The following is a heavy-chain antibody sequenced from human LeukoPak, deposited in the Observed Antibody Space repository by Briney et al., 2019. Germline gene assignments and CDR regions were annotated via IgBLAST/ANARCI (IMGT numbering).Heavy chain of an antibody. CDR1: GFTFSSYS. V-gene: IGHV3-48*02. D-gene: IGHD3-9*01. Sequence: GGSLRLSCAASGFTFSSYSMNWVRQAPGKGLQRVSYISRSSDTIYYADSVKGRFTISRDNAKNSLYLQMNSLRDEDTAVYYCANILPPRGLQKDYYYYYGMDVWGQGTTVTVSS. J-gene: IGHJ6*02. CDR3: ANILPPRGLQKDYYYYYGMDV. CDR2: ISRSSDTI.